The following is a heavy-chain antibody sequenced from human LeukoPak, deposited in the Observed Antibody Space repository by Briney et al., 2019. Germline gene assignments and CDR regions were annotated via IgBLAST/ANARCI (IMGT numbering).Heavy chain of an antibody. CDR2: IYYSGST. V-gene: IGHV4-39*01. J-gene: IGHJ4*02. CDR3: ARQPYYDILTGYEPFDY. Sequence: PSETLSLTCTVSGGSISSSSYYWGWIRQPPGKELEWIGSIYYSGSTYYNPSLKSRVTISVDTSKNQFSLKLSSVTATDTAVYYCARQPYYDILTGYEPFDYWGQGTLVTVSS. CDR1: GGSISSSSYY. D-gene: IGHD3-9*01.